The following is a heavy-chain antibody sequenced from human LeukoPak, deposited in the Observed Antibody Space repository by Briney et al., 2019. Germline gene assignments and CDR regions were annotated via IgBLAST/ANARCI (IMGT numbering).Heavy chain of an antibody. CDR3: ARNGAGWYFDY. J-gene: IGHJ4*02. V-gene: IGHV4-4*02. D-gene: IGHD1-26*01. Sequence: ESGPALVKPTQTLTLTCTFSGFSLNASGMCVSWIRQPPGKGLEWIGEIYQSGSTNYNPSLKSRVTISVDKSKNQFSLNLSSVTAADTAVYYCARNGAGWYFDYWGQGTLVTVSS. CDR1: GFSLNASGM. CDR2: IYQSGST.